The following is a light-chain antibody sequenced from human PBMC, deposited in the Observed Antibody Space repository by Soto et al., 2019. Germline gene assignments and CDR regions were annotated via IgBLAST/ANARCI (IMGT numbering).Light chain of an antibody. CDR2: GAS. CDR3: QQYGGSFRV. Sequence: IVLTQSPATLSLSPLEIATLSCMASQSVSSNLAWYQQKPGQAPRLLIYGASSRATGIPDRFSGSGSGTDFTLTISRLEPEDFAVYYCQQYGGSFRVFGPGTKVDIK. J-gene: IGKJ3*01. V-gene: IGKV3-20*01. CDR1: QSVSSN.